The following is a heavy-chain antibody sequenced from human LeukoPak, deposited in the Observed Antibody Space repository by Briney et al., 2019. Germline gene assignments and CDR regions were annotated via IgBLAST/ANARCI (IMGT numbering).Heavy chain of an antibody. J-gene: IGHJ4*02. Sequence: ASVKVSCKASGYTFTSYGISWVRQAPGQGLEWMGWISAYNGNTNYAQKLQGRVTMTTDTSTSTAYMELRSLRSDDTAVYYCATGDWGHTAMVTGGDYWGQGTLVTVSS. CDR2: ISAYNGNT. CDR1: GYTFTSYG. CDR3: ATGDWGHTAMVTGGDY. D-gene: IGHD5-18*01. V-gene: IGHV1-18*01.